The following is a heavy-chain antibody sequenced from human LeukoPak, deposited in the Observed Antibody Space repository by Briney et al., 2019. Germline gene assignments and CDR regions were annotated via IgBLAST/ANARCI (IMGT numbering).Heavy chain of an antibody. Sequence: GSLRLSCAASGFTVSSNYMSWVRQAPGKGLEWVSVIYSGGSAYYADSVKGRFTISRDNSKNTLYLQMNCLRAEDTAVYYCAIAAAGANYYFDYWGQGTLVTVSS. D-gene: IGHD6-13*01. CDR1: GFTVSSNY. V-gene: IGHV3-66*01. CDR2: IYSGGSA. CDR3: AIAAAGANYYFDY. J-gene: IGHJ4*02.